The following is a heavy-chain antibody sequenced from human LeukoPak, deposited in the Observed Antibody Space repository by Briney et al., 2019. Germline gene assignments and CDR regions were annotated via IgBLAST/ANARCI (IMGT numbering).Heavy chain of an antibody. J-gene: IGHJ4*02. D-gene: IGHD1-14*01. CDR2: ISYDGSNK. CDR3: AREFRKPSTGD. V-gene: IGHV3-30*03. CDR1: GFTFSSYG. Sequence: GRSLRLSCAASGFTFSSYGMHWVRQAPGKGLEWVAVISYDGSNKYYADSVKGRFTISRDNSKNTLYLQMNSLRAEDTAVYFCAREFRKPSTGDWGQGTLVTVSS.